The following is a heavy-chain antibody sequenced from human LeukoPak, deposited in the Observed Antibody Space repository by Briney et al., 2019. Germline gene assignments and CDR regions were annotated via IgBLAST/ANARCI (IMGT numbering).Heavy chain of an antibody. Sequence: GRSLRLSCAASEFTFSSYAMHWVRQAPGKGLEWVAVISYDGSHKYYADSVKGRFTISRDNSKNTLYLQMNSLRAEDTALYYCAKDIYSSGWYPGFDYWGQGTLVTVSS. J-gene: IGHJ4*02. V-gene: IGHV3-30*04. CDR3: AKDIYSSGWYPGFDY. CDR2: ISYDGSHK. CDR1: EFTFSSYA. D-gene: IGHD6-19*01.